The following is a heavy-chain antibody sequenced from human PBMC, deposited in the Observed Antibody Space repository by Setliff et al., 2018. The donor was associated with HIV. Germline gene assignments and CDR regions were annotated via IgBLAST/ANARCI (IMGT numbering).Heavy chain of an antibody. Sequence: ASVKVSCKTSGYIFSTYTIHWIRQAPGQGPEWMGWINTDNGNTRYPQKFEDRVSMTRDTSANIVYMELTSLKSEDMAVYYCARVWPQSIGFDCWGQGTLVTVSS. CDR3: ARVWPQSIGFDC. D-gene: IGHD2-21*01. CDR1: GYIFSTYT. J-gene: IGHJ4*02. V-gene: IGHV1-3*04. CDR2: INTDNGNT.